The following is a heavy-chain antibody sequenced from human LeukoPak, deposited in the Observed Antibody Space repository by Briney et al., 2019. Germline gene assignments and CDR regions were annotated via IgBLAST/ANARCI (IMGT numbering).Heavy chain of an antibody. D-gene: IGHD4-17*01. CDR3: ARERGYGDYVGWFDP. CDR2: IYYSGST. Sequence: SQTLSLTCTVSGGSISSGDYYWSWIRQPPGKGLEWIGYIYYSGSTYYNPSLKSRVTISVDTSKNQFSLKLSSVTAADTAVYYCARERGYGDYVGWFDPWGQGTLVTVSS. CDR1: GGSISSGDYY. J-gene: IGHJ5*02. V-gene: IGHV4-30-4*01.